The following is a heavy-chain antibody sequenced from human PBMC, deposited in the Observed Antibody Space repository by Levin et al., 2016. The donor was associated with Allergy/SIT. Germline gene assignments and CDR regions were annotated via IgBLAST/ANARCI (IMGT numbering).Heavy chain of an antibody. CDR2: INPNSGGT. CDR1: GYTFTGYY. J-gene: IGHJ3*02. CDR3: AREAFIAAATDADDAFDI. Sequence: ASVKVSCKASGYTFTGYYMHWVRQAPGQGLEWMGWINPNSGGTNYAQKFQGWVTMTRDTSISTAYMELSRLRSDDTAVYYCAREAFIAAATDADDAFDIWGQGTMVTVSS. V-gene: IGHV1-2*04. D-gene: IGHD6-13*01.